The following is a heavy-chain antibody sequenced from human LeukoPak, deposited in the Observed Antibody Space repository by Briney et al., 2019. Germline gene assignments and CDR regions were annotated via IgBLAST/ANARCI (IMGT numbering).Heavy chain of an antibody. J-gene: IGHJ4*02. CDR2: ISGSGGST. CDR3: AKHGESYGDSRTDY. CDR1: GFTFSSYA. Sequence: GGSLRLSCAASGFTFSSYAMSWVRQAPGKRLEWVSAISGSGGSTYYPDSVRGRFTISRDDSRNTLYLQMNSLRAEDTAVYYCAKHGESYGDSRTDYWGQGTLVTVSS. V-gene: IGHV3-23*01. D-gene: IGHD4-17*01.